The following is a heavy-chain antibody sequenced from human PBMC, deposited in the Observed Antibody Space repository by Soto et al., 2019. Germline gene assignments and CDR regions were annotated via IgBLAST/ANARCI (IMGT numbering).Heavy chain of an antibody. CDR1: CGSISSGDYS. Sequence: PSEPLSLTCAVSCGSISSGDYSWSWIRRPPGKGLNWIGYIYHSGSTYYNPSLKSRVTISVDRSKNQFSLKLSSVTAADTAVYYCARGSRVRQINWFDPWGQGTLVNVSS. CDR3: ARGSRVRQINWFDP. J-gene: IGHJ5*02. V-gene: IGHV4-30-2*01. D-gene: IGHD3-22*01. CDR2: IYHSGST.